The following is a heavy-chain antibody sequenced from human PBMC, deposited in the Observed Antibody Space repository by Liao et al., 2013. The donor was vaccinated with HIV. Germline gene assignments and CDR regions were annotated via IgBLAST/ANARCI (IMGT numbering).Heavy chain of an antibody. Sequence: QVQLQESGPGLIKPSETLSLTCSVSGGSITSYYWSWVRQSAGKGPEWIGRINASGNTNYNPSLKSRLIMSVDTSKSQFSLRLTSVTAADTALYYCARHSLGPGHLGQNAFDIWGQGTKVTVSS. J-gene: IGHJ3*02. CDR1: GGSITSYY. V-gene: IGHV4-4*07. D-gene: IGHD1-26*01. CDR3: ARHSLGPGHLGQNAFDI. CDR2: INASGNT.